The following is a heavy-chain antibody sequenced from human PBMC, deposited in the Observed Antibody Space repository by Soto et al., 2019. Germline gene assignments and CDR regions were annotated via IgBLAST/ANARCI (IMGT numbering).Heavy chain of an antibody. CDR3: ARVNRYYYDSLVPDSFDAFGI. CDR2: INAGNGNT. D-gene: IGHD3-22*01. V-gene: IGHV1-3*01. CDR1: GYTFTSYA. Sequence: ASVKVSCKASGYTFTSYAMHWVRQAPGQRLEWMGWINAGNGNTKYSQKFQGRVTITRDTSASTAYMELSSLRSEDTAVYYCARVNRYYYDSLVPDSFDAFGIWGQGTMVTVSS. J-gene: IGHJ3*02.